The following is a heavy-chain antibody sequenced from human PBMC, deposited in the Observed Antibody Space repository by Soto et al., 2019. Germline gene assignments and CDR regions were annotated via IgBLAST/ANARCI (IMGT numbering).Heavy chain of an antibody. CDR1: GYSFTSYW. J-gene: IGHJ3*02. V-gene: IGHV5-51*01. CDR3: AMSSIAARPGGAFDI. D-gene: IGHD6-6*01. CDR2: IYPGDSDT. Sequence: GESLKISCKGSGYSFTSYWIGWVRQMPGKGLEWMGIIYPGDSDTRYSPSFQGQVTISADKSISTAYLQWSSLKASDTAMYYCAMSSIAARPGGAFDIWGQGTMVTVSS.